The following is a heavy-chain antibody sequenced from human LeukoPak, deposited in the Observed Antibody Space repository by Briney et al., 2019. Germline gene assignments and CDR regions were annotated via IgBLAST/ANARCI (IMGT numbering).Heavy chain of an antibody. CDR1: GYTFTSYA. Sequence: ASVKVSCKASGYTFTSYAMNWVRQAPGQGLEWMGWINTNTGNPTYAQGFTGRFVFSLDTSVSTAYLQICSLKAEDTAVYYCARGGFGEFPNWYDPWSQGTLVTVSS. D-gene: IGHD3-10*01. V-gene: IGHV7-4-1*01. CDR2: INTNTGNP. CDR3: ARGGFGEFPNWYDP. J-gene: IGHJ5*02.